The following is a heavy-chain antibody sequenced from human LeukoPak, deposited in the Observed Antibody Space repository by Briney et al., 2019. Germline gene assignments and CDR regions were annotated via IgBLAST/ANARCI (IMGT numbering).Heavy chain of an antibody. D-gene: IGHD5-18*01. CDR2: INHSGST. CDR1: GGSFSGYY. CDR3: ARQRGYSYYYGMDV. V-gene: IGHV4-34*01. Sequence: PSETLSLTCAVYGGSFSGYYWSWIRQPPGKGLEWIGEINHSGSTNYNPSLKSRVTISVDTSKNQFSLKLSSVTAADTAVYYCARQRGYSYYYGMDVWGQGTTVTVSS. J-gene: IGHJ6*02.